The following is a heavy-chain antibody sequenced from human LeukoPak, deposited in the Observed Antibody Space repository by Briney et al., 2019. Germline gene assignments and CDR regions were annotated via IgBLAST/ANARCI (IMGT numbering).Heavy chain of an antibody. CDR2: IYHSGST. Sequence: PSETLSLTCTVSGYSISSGYYWGWIRQPPGKGLEWIGSIYHSGSTYYNPSLKSRVTISVDTSKNQFSLKLSSVTAADTAVYYCARWGTVTSYYFDYWGQGTLVTVSS. CDR1: GYSISSGYY. D-gene: IGHD4-17*01. CDR3: ARWGTVTSYYFDY. J-gene: IGHJ4*02. V-gene: IGHV4-38-2*02.